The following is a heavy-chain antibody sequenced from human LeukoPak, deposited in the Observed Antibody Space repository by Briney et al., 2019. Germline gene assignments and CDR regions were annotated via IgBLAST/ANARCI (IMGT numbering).Heavy chain of an antibody. J-gene: IGHJ4*02. CDR3: AKDLSSTSLYYFDY. CDR2: ISGSGGST. V-gene: IGHV3-23*01. D-gene: IGHD2-2*01. CDR1: GFTFSSYA. Sequence: GGSLRLSCAASGFTFSSYAMSWVRQAPGKGLEWVSAISGSGGSTYYADFVKGRFTISRDNSKNTLYLQMNSLRAEDTAVYYCAKDLSSTSLYYFDYWGQGTLVTVSS.